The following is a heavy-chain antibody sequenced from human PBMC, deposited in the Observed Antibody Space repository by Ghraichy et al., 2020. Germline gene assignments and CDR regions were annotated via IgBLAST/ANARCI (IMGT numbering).Heavy chain of an antibody. V-gene: IGHV3-74*01. J-gene: IGHJ4*02. CDR2: IKMYGSGT. CDR3: VRAYDY. CDR1: GFTLSDYW. Sequence: GESLNISCAAPGFTLSDYWMHWVRQVPGKGLVWVSRIKMYGSGTDYADSVKGRFTISRDNAKNTVYLQMNSLRAEDTAVYYCVRAYDYWGQGTLVTVSS.